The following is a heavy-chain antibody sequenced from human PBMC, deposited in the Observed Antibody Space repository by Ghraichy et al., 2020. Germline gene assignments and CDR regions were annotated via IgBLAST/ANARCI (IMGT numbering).Heavy chain of an antibody. CDR3: ARQGVGVPFDY. J-gene: IGHJ4*02. V-gene: IGHV3-7*03. Sequence: GGSLRLSCAASGFTFSRYWMTWVRQAPGKGLEWVANIKDDSSEKYYVDSVKGRFTISRDDAKNTLFLQMNSLRAEDTALYYCARQGVGVPFDYWGQGTLVTVPS. D-gene: IGHD2-8*01. CDR2: IKDDSSEK. CDR1: GFTFSRYW.